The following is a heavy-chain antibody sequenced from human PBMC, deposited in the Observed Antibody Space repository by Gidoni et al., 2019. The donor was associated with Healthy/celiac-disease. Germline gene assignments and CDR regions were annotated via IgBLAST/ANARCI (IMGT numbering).Heavy chain of an antibody. CDR1: GYSFTSYG. J-gene: IGHJ4*02. V-gene: IGHV5-10-1*03. Sequence: ELQLVQSGAEVKKPGESLRSSCKGSGYSFTSYGISWVRQMPGKGLEWMGRIDPSDSYTNYSPSFQGHVTISADKSISTAYLQWSSLKASDTAMYYCARLSYHNTMVRGVIGNDYWGQGTLVTVSS. CDR3: ARLSYHNTMVRGVIGNDY. CDR2: IDPSDSYT. D-gene: IGHD3-10*01.